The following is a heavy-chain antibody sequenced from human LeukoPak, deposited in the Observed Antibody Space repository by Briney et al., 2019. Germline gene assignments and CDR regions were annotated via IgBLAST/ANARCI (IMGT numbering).Heavy chain of an antibody. CDR1: GGSISSSSYY. D-gene: IGHD3-10*01. J-gene: IGHJ4*02. V-gene: IGHV4-39*07. Sequence: SETLSLTCTVSGGSISSSSYYWGWIRQPPGKGLEWIGSIYYSGSTYYNPSLKSRVTISVDTSKNQFSLKLSSVTAADTAVYYCASQTMVRGVRFDYWGQGTLVTVSS. CDR3: ASQTMVRGVRFDY. CDR2: IYYSGST.